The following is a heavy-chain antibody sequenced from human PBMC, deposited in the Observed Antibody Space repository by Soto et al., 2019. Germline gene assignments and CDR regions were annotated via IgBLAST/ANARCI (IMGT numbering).Heavy chain of an antibody. CDR2: LIPLFGTT. J-gene: IGHJ4*02. CDR3: ARGPNWGYRFDS. V-gene: IGHV1-69*06. CDR1: GGTFSGHA. Sequence: QVQLVQSGAEVKKPGSSVKVSCEASGGTFSGHAISWVRQAPGQGPEWMGGLIPLFGTTQHAQNFQDRLTITADKSTSTAYMERTSLRFEDTAICYCARGPNWGYRFDSWGQGTLVTVSS. D-gene: IGHD7-27*01.